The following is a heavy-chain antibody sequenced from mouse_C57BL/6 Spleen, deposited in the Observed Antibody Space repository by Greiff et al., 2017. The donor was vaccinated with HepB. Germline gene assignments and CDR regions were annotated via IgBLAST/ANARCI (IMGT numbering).Heavy chain of an antibody. D-gene: IGHD2-4*01. CDR1: GFTFSDYG. J-gene: IGHJ4*01. Sequence: EVQLVESGGGLVKPGGSLKLSCAASGFTFSDYGMHWVRQAPEKGLEWVAYISSGSSTIYYADTVKGRFTITRDNAKNTLFLQLTSLRSEDTAMYYGARQRLRYYAMDYWGQGTSVTVSS. CDR2: ISSGSSTI. V-gene: IGHV5-17*01. CDR3: ARQRLRYYAMDY.